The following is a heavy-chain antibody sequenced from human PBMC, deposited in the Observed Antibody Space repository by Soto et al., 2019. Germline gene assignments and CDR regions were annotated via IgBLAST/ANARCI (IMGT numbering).Heavy chain of an antibody. J-gene: IGHJ4*02. CDR3: ARNRDYAFDY. V-gene: IGHV3-23*01. CDR2: ISGSGGST. Sequence: PGGSLRLSCAASGFTFSSYAMSWVRQAPGKGLEWVSGISGSGGSTHYADSVKGRFTISRDNSKNTLYLQMNSLRVEDAAVYYCARNRDYAFDYWGRGTLVTVSS. CDR1: GFTFSSYA. D-gene: IGHD4-17*01.